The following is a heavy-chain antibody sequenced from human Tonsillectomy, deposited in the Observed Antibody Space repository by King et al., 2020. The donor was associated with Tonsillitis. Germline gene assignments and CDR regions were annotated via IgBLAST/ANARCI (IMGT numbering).Heavy chain of an antibody. V-gene: IGHV3-33*08. CDR1: GFTFSRHG. J-gene: IGHJ4*02. CDR2: IWNDGSNE. D-gene: IGHD3-16*02. Sequence: VQLVESGGGVVRPGRSLRLSCTASGFTFSRHGMHWVRQAPGKGLEWVAVIWNDGSNEYYADSVKGRFTISRDNSRNTQYLQMNSLRADDTAVYYCARDPYLTYSLLDYWGQGTLVTVSS. CDR3: ARDPYLTYSLLDY.